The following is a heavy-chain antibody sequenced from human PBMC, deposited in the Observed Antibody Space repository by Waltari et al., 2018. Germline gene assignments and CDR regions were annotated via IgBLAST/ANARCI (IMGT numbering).Heavy chain of an antibody. Sequence: EVRLVESGGNLVQPGGSLRLPCPAFGFSFSSYEMNWVRQAPGRGLEWVSYISSSGSTKYYADSVKGRFTISRDNAKNSLYLQMNSLRADDTAVYYCARVRVVMGEGVYWGQGTLVTVSS. J-gene: IGHJ4*02. CDR3: ARVRVVMGEGVY. CDR1: GFSFSSYE. CDR2: ISSSGSTK. V-gene: IGHV3-48*03. D-gene: IGHD2-15*01.